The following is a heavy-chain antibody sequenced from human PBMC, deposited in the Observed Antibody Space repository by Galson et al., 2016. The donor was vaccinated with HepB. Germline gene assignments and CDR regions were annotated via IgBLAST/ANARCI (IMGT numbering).Heavy chain of an antibody. Sequence: SLRLSCAASGFSVSSNYMSWVRQAPGKGLECVSIIDPGGSTYYADSVKGRFTISRDTSRNTVSLQMNSLRAEDTAVYYCARDGTQNTFQDWGQGTLVTVSS. CDR3: ARDGTQNTFQD. CDR2: IDPGGST. J-gene: IGHJ1*01. D-gene: IGHD1-26*01. V-gene: IGHV3-53*01. CDR1: GFSVSSNY.